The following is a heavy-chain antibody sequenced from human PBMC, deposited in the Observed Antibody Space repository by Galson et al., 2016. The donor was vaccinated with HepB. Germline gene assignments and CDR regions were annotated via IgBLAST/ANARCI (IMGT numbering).Heavy chain of an antibody. CDR1: GWSFSAYS. J-gene: IGHJ5*02. Sequence: SETLSLTCAVYGWSFSAYSWSWIRQPPGKGLEWIGQISASGSSNNNPSLKSRVTILVDASKKQFSLKLSSVTAADTAVYYCARGGGSGSSWFDPWGQGTLVIVSS. V-gene: IGHV4-34*01. CDR2: ISASGSS. CDR3: ARGGGSGSSWFDP. D-gene: IGHD3-10*01.